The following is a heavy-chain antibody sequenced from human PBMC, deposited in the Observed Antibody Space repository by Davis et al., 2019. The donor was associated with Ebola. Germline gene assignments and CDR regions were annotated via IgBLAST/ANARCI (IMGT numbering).Heavy chain of an antibody. CDR2: ISSSSSYI. D-gene: IGHD2-15*01. J-gene: IGHJ4*02. Sequence: GESLKISCAASGFTFTSYSMNWVRQAPGKGLEWVSSISSSSSYIYYADSVKGRFTISRDNAKNSLYLQMNSLRAEDTAVYYCAREYEAARFDYWGQGTLVTVSS. CDR3: AREYEAARFDY. V-gene: IGHV3-21*01. CDR1: GFTFTSYS.